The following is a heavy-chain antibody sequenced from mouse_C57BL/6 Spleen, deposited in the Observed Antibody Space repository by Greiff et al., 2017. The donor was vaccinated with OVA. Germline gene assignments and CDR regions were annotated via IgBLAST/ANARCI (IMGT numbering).Heavy chain of an antibody. CDR1: GYTFTSYW. V-gene: IGHV1-59*01. Sequence: QVQLQQPGAELVRPGTSVKLSCKASGYTFTSYWMHWVKQRPGQGLEWIGVIDPSDSYTNYNQKFKGKATLTVDTSSSTAYMQLSSLTSEDSAVYYCARCAVVSHFDYWGQGTTLTDSS. J-gene: IGHJ2*01. CDR3: ARCAVVSHFDY. D-gene: IGHD1-1*01. CDR2: IDPSDSYT.